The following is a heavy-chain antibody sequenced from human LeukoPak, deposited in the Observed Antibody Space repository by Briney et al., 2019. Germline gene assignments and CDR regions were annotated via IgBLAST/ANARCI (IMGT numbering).Heavy chain of an antibody. D-gene: IGHD4-17*01. Sequence: GGSLRLSCAASGFTFTRYWMSWVRQAPGRVLEWVANIKQDGSETHYVDSVKGRFTISRDNARNLVYLQMNSLRDDDTAVYYCARDGDYIMPPFDYWGQGILVTVSS. CDR2: IKQDGSET. CDR1: GFTFTRYW. V-gene: IGHV3-7*01. CDR3: ARDGDYIMPPFDY. J-gene: IGHJ4*02.